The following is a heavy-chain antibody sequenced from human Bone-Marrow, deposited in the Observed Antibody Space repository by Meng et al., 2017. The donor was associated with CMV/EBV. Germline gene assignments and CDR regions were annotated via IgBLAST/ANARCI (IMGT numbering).Heavy chain of an antibody. CDR1: GGTFSSYA. D-gene: IGHD2-2*01. V-gene: IGHV1-69*05. Sequence: SVKVSCKASGGTFSSYAISWVRQAPGQGLEWMGGIIPIFGTANYAQKFQGRVTITTDESTSTAYMELSSLRSEDTAMYYCARAPAGIVVVPAAPTRWAFDIWGQGTMVTVPS. CDR2: IIPIFGTA. CDR3: ARAPAGIVVVPAAPTRWAFDI. J-gene: IGHJ3*02.